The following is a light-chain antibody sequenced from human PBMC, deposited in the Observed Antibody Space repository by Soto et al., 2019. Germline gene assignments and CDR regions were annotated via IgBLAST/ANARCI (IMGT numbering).Light chain of an antibody. J-gene: IGLJ3*02. CDR1: SSDIGGYNY. CDR3: QSYDIRLSAWV. CDR2: EVR. V-gene: IGLV2-14*03. Sequence: QSVLTQPASVSGSPGQSITISCTGTSSDIGGYNYVSWYQQHPGKAPKLMIYEVRNRPSGVSDRFSGSKSGNTASLTGTGLQAEDEADYYCQSYDIRLSAWVFGGGTKLTVL.